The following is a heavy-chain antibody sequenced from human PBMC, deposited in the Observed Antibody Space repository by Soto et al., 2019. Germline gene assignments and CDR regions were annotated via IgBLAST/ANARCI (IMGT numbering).Heavy chain of an antibody. J-gene: IGHJ4*02. D-gene: IGHD1-26*01. CDR3: ARFYFGRPTSRPYY. Sequence: SETLSLTCPVSSGSIGNINWWSCFRQPPGKGLEWIGEISHSGSTSYNPSLKSRVALSLDKSKNQFSLKLNSVSAADTAVYYCARFYFGRPTSRPYYWGQGTPVT. CDR1: SGSIGNINW. V-gene: IGHV4-4*02. CDR2: ISHSGST.